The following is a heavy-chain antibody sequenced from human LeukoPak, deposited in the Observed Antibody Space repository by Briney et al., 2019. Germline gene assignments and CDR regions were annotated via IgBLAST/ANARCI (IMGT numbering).Heavy chain of an antibody. J-gene: IGHJ4*02. CDR1: GFTFSTYW. D-gene: IGHD3/OR15-3a*01. V-gene: IGHV3-74*01. Sequence: GGAQRLSCAASGFTFSTYWMHWVRQAPGKGLVWVSTINPEGNTPTYADSVKGRFTLSRDNAKNTLLLQMDSLRAEDTAIYYCVFFYTGLKIPYWGQGALVSVYS. CDR3: VFFYTGLKIPY. CDR2: INPEGNTP.